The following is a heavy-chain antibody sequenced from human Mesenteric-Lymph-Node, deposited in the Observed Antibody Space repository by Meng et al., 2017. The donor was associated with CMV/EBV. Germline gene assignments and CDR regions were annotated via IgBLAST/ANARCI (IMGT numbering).Heavy chain of an antibody. CDR3: ARDEGFGDFSDDSFDM. CDR2: ISYHGDDK. Sequence: GGSLRLSCAASGFTFSSYSMNWVRQAPGKGLEWLAVISYHGDDKYYADSVRGRFTISRDNSRNTLYLQMNSLRPEDTAIYYCARDEGFGDFSDDSFDMWGQGTTVTVSS. V-gene: IGHV3-30*03. CDR1: GFTFSSYS. D-gene: IGHD3-10*01. J-gene: IGHJ3*02.